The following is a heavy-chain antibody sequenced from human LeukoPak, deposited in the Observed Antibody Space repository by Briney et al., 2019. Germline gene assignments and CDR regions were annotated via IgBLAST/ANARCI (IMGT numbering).Heavy chain of an antibody. CDR1: GFTFSTYS. J-gene: IGHJ4*02. Sequence: GGSLRLSCAASGFTFSTYSMNWVRQAPAKGLEWVSSISGSSKYRYYADSVKGRFTISRDNAKSSLYLQMNSLRAEDTAVYYCVREDGIVGATSAFDYWGQGTLVTVSS. V-gene: IGHV3-21*01. CDR2: ISGSSKYR. CDR3: VREDGIVGATSAFDY. D-gene: IGHD1-26*01.